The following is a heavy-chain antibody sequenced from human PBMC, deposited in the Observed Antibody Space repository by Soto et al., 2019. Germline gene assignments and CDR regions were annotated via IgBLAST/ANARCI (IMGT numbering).Heavy chain of an antibody. CDR3: ARRGPGTYFDY. J-gene: IGHJ4*02. Sequence: GGSLRLSCTTSRFSLNTYGMTWVRRAPGKGLEWVSTLSASGSGSYYAESVKGRFTVSRDNSKNTLYLQMNSLRAEDTAVYYCARRGPGTYFDYWGQGTLVTVSS. CDR1: RFSLNTYG. V-gene: IGHV3-23*01. D-gene: IGHD6-13*01. CDR2: LSASGSGS.